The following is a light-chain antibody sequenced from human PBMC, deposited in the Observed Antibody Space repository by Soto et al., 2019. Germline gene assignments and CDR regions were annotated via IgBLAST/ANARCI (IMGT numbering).Light chain of an antibody. V-gene: IGKV3-11*01. CDR2: DAS. CDR3: QQRSNWPIT. Sequence: EIVLTQSTAPLSLSPGERATPSCKASQSVSRYLAWYQQKPGQAPRLLIYDASNRATGIPARFSGSWSGTDFTLTISSLEPEDVAVYYCQQRSNWPITLGQGTRLEI. CDR1: QSVSRY. J-gene: IGKJ5*01.